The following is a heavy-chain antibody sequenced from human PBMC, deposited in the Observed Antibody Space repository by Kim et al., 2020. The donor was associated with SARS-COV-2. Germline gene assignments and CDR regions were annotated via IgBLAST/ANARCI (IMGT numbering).Heavy chain of an antibody. CDR1: GYSFTSYW. D-gene: IGHD1-26*01. J-gene: IGHJ1*01. CDR2: IYSGDSDT. Sequence: GESLKISCKGSGYSFTSYWIGWVRQMPGKGLEWMGIIYSGDSDTRYSPSFQGQVTISADKSISTAYLQWSSLKASDTAMYYCARLGEGAAPPEYFQHWGQGTLVTVSS. CDR3: ARLGEGAAPPEYFQH. V-gene: IGHV5-51*01.